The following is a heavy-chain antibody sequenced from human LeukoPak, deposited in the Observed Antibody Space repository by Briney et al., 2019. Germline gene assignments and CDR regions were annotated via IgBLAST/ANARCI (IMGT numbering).Heavy chain of an antibody. CDR2: IYSGGAT. J-gene: IGHJ4*02. Sequence: GGSLRLSCAASGFTVSSNYMNWVRQAPGKGLERVSVIYSGGATYYADSVKGRFTISRDNSKNTLYLQMNSLRAEDTAVYYCASRPSGDGGYWGQGTLVTVSS. CDR1: GFTVSSNY. D-gene: IGHD1-26*01. CDR3: ASRPSGDGGY. V-gene: IGHV3-53*01.